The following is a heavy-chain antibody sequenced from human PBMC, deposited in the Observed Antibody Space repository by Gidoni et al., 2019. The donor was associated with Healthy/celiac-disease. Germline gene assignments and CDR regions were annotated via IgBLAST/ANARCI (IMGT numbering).Heavy chain of an antibody. V-gene: IGHV3-30*18. CDR2: ISYDGSNK. CDR3: AKDPQRWPNYYDSSGPYDY. J-gene: IGHJ4*02. CDR1: GFTFSSYG. D-gene: IGHD3-22*01. Sequence: QVQLVESGGGVVQPGRSLRPSCAASGFTFSSYGMPWVRQAPGKGLEWVAVISYDGSNKYYADSVKGRFTISRDNSKNTLYLQMNSLRAEDTAVYYCAKDPQRWPNYYDSSGPYDYWGQGTLVTVSS.